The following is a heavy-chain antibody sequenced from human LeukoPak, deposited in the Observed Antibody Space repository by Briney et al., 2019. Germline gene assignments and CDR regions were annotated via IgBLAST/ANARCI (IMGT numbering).Heavy chain of an antibody. V-gene: IGHV3-30*02. CDR3: AKVGQDYGDHYFFDS. CDR1: GFTFSSYA. CDR2: IRFDGSKD. J-gene: IGHJ4*02. Sequence: GRSLRLSCAASGFTFSSYAMDWVRQAPGKGLEWVAFIRFDGSKDSYADSVKGRFTISRDNAKNTLYLQMNSLRVDDTAIYFCAKVGQDYGDHYFFDSWGQGTLVTVSS. D-gene: IGHD4-17*01.